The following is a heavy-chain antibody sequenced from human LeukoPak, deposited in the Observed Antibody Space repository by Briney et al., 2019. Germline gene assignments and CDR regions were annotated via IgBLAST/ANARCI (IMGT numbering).Heavy chain of an antibody. Sequence: SVKVSCKASGYTFTSHAMHWVRQAPGQRLEWMGWIDAGNGNTKYSQEFQRRVTITSDTSASTAYMELSSLRSEDTAVYYCARTQQLVLRSPLDPWGKGTLVTVSS. J-gene: IGHJ5*02. CDR1: GYTFTSHA. D-gene: IGHD6-13*01. CDR3: ARTQQLVLRSPLDP. CDR2: IDAGNGNT. V-gene: IGHV1-3*03.